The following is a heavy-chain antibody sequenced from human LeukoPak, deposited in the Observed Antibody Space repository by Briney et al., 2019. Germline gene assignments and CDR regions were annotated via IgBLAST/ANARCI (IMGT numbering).Heavy chain of an antibody. Sequence: GGSLRLSCAASGFTFSSYGMHWVRQAPGKGLEGVAVISYDGSNKYYADSVKGRFTISRDNSKNTLYLQMNSLRAEDTAVYYCAKDLQLWFGELLFGIYYYYGMDVWGQGTTVTVSS. CDR1: GFTFSSYG. D-gene: IGHD3-10*01. V-gene: IGHV3-30*18. CDR2: ISYDGSNK. J-gene: IGHJ6*02. CDR3: AKDLQLWFGELLFGIYYYYGMDV.